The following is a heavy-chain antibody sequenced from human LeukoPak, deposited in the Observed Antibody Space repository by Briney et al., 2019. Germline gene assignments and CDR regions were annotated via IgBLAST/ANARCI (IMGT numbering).Heavy chain of an antibody. J-gene: IGHJ6*03. CDR2: INHSGST. Sequence: SETLSLTCAVYGGSSRGYYWSWIREPPGKGLEWFGEINHSGSTNSNPSLKSRVTISVDTSKNQFSLKLSSVTAADTAVYYCARGGDIVVVPAARRPVYMDVWGKGTTVTVSS. CDR1: GGSSRGYY. CDR3: ARGGDIVVVPAARRPVYMDV. V-gene: IGHV4-34*01. D-gene: IGHD2-2*01.